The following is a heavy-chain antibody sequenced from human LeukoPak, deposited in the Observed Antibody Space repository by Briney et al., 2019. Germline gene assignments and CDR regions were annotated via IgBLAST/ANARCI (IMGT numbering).Heavy chain of an antibody. V-gene: IGHV4-39*01. CDR1: GGSISSSSYY. Sequence: SETLSLTCTVSGGSISSSSYYWGWIRQPPGKGLEWIGSIYYSGSTYYNPSLKSRVTISVDTSKNQFSLKLSSATAADTAVYYCARDGVVRGWFFDYWGQGTLVTVSS. J-gene: IGHJ4*02. D-gene: IGHD2-15*01. CDR2: IYYSGST. CDR3: ARDGVVRGWFFDY.